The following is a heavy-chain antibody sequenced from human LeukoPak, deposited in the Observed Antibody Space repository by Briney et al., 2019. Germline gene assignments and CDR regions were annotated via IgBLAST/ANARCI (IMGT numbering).Heavy chain of an antibody. J-gene: IGHJ4*02. D-gene: IGHD1-26*01. CDR1: GYTFTSYY. CDR2: INPSGGST. Sequence: ASVKVSCKASGYTFTSYYMHWVRRAPGQGLEWMGIINPSGGSTSYAQKFQGRVTMTRDTSTSTVYMELSSLRSEDTAVYYCARDPAGNYFDYWGQGTLVTVSS. V-gene: IGHV1-46*03. CDR3: ARDPAGNYFDY.